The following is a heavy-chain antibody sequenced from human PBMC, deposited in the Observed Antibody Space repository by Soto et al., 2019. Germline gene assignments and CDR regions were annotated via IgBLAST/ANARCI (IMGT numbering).Heavy chain of an antibody. Sequence: QVQLQESGPGLVKPSETLSLTCTVSGGSISSYYWSWIRQPPGKGLEWIGYIYYSGSTNYNPSLKSRVTISVDTSKNQFSLKLSSVTAADTAVYYCARGPDIATTHCYYYGMDVWGQGTTVTVSS. J-gene: IGHJ6*02. CDR2: IYYSGST. CDR3: ARGPDIATTHCYYYGMDV. V-gene: IGHV4-59*01. CDR1: GGSISSYY. D-gene: IGHD2-15*01.